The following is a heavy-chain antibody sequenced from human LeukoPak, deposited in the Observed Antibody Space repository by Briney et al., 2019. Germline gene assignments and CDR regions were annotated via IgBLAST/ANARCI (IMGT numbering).Heavy chain of an antibody. V-gene: IGHV3-74*01. Sequence: GGSLRLSCAASGFTFSSYWMHWVRQAPGKGLVWVSRTNSDGSNTNYADSVKGRFTISRDNAKNTLYLQLNSLRAEDTAVYYCARAHYYDSSAFFRLPDYWGQGTLVTVSS. CDR2: TNSDGSNT. CDR3: ARAHYYDSSAFFRLPDY. D-gene: IGHD3-22*01. J-gene: IGHJ4*02. CDR1: GFTFSSYW.